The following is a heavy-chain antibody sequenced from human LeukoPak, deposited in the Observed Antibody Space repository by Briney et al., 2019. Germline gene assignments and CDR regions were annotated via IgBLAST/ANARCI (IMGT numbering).Heavy chain of an antibody. Sequence: GESLKISCEGSGYSFSNYWIGWVRQMPGKGLEWMGIIYPGDYETRYSPSFQGLVTISVDKSISTAYLQWSSLKASDTAMFYCAIPPGYCGNDCSFDHWGQGTLVTVSS. CDR3: AIPPGYCGNDCSFDH. J-gene: IGHJ4*02. V-gene: IGHV5-51*01. D-gene: IGHD2-21*02. CDR2: IYPGDYET. CDR1: GYSFSNYW.